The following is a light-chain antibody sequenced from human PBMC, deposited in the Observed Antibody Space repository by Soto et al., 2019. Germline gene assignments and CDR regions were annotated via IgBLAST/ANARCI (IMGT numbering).Light chain of an antibody. J-gene: IGLJ3*02. Sequence: QTVVTQPASVSGSPGQSITISCTGTSSDVGAYDYVSWYQQHPGKAPKFMLYEVSNRPSGLSNRCSGSKSGNTASLTISGLQAEDEADYYCSSYTTSNTWVFGGGTKVTVL. CDR1: SSDVGAYDY. CDR2: EVS. V-gene: IGLV2-14*01. CDR3: SSYTTSNTWV.